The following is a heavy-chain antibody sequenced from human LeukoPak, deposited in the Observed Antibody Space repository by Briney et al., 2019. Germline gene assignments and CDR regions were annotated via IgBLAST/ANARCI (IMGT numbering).Heavy chain of an antibody. CDR1: GFSVSSNY. CDR3: AKDKWGSGPIDAFDI. D-gene: IGHD2-15*01. Sequence: GGSLRLSCAASGFSVSSNYISWVRQAPGKGLEWVSGISWNSGSIGYADSVKGRFTISRDNAKNSLYLQMNSLRAEDTALYYCAKDKWGSGPIDAFDIWGQGTMVTVSS. V-gene: IGHV3-9*01. CDR2: ISWNSGSI. J-gene: IGHJ3*02.